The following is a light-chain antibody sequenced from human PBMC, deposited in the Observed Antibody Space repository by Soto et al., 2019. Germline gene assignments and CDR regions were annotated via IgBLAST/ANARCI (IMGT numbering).Light chain of an antibody. CDR2: TAS. V-gene: IGKV1-17*03. CDR1: QGVNNY. J-gene: IGKJ5*01. Sequence: DIQMSQSPSATSASVGDTVTITCRASQGVNNYLAWFQQKPGKVPKRLIYTASNLQSGVPSRFSGSGSGTEFTLTISSLQPEDFATYYCLQHKSYPITFGQGTRLEIK. CDR3: LQHKSYPIT.